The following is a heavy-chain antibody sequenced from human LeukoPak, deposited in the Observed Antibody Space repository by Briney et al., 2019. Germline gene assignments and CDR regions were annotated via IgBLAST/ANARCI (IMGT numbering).Heavy chain of an antibody. D-gene: IGHD2-21*01. CDR3: ARVNPPVATFDS. J-gene: IGHJ4*02. Sequence: PSKTLSLTCTVSGYSISSSYYGAWIRQPPGKGLEWVATISHSGTTYYNPSLKSRLTISLDTSKNQFSLNLSSVTAADTAVYYCARVNPPVATFDSWGQGTLVIVSS. V-gene: IGHV4-38-2*02. CDR1: GYSISSSYY. CDR2: ISHSGTT.